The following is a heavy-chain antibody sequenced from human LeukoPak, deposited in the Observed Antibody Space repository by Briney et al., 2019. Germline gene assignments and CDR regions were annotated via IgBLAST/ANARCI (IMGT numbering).Heavy chain of an antibody. CDR3: ARRVLMTTKYYFDY. D-gene: IGHD4-11*01. CDR1: VFTFGDYA. CDR2: INLVGGDT. J-gene: IGHJ4*02. V-gene: IGHV3-23*01. Sequence: GRSLRLSCAVSVFTFGDYAMYWVRQAPGKGLDWVSSINLVGGDTHYADSVKGRFTIPRDNSKNTLFLQMNSLRAEDTAVYYCARRVLMTTKYYFDYWGEGTLVTVSS.